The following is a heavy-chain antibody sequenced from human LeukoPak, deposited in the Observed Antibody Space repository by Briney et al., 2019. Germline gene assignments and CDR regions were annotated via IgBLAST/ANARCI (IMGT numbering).Heavy chain of an antibody. CDR2: IYTSGST. Sequence: SSETLSLTCTVSGGSISSSSYYWGWSRQPPGKGLEWIGRIYTSGSTNYNPSLKSRVTISVDTFKNQFSLKLSSVTAADTAVYYCARDHDGGGGYYYYYYYMDVWGKGTTVTISS. J-gene: IGHJ6*03. CDR1: GGSISSSSYY. V-gene: IGHV4-39*07. CDR3: ARDHDGGGGYYYYYYYMDV. D-gene: IGHD3-16*01.